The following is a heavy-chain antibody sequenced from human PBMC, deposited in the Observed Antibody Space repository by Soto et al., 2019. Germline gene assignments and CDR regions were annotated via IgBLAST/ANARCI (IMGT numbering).Heavy chain of an antibody. CDR3: AKDPPIPTLTIPRFYYYVMDV. J-gene: IGHJ6*02. D-gene: IGHD2-21*01. Sequence: PGGSLRLSSAASGFTFSSYAMSWVRQAPGKGLEWVSSISDSGGNTYYADSVKGRFTISRDNSKNTLYLQMNILRAEDTAVYYCAKDPPIPTLTIPRFYYYVMDVWGQGTTVTVSS. V-gene: IGHV3-23*01. CDR1: GFTFSSYA. CDR2: ISDSGGNT.